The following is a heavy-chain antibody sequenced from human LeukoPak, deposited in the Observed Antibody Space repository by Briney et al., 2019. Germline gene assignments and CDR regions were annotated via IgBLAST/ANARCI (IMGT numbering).Heavy chain of an antibody. J-gene: IGHJ4*02. CDR1: GYTFTSYG. CDR3: AREYQASGILEGDDY. Sequence: GASVKVSCKASGYTFTSYGISWVRQAPGQGLEWMGWISAYNGNTNYAQKLQGRVTMTTDTSTSTAYMELRSLRSDGTAVYYCAREYQASGILEGDDYWGQGTLVTVSS. CDR2: ISAYNGNT. V-gene: IGHV1-18*01. D-gene: IGHD3-3*01.